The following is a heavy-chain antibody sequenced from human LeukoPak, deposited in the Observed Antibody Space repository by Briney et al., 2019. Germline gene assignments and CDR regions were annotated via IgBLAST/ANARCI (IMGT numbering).Heavy chain of an antibody. CDR2: IRYDGTEK. D-gene: IGHD6-13*01. V-gene: IGHV3-33*08. J-gene: IGHJ4*02. CDR3: ARYTRPIDY. Sequence: GGSLRLSCAASGFTFSGYSMNWVRQAPGKGLEWVAVIRYDGTEKYYADSVKGRFTISRDNSKNTLYLQMNSLRAEDTAVYFCARYTRPIDYWGQGTLVTVSS. CDR1: GFTFSGYS.